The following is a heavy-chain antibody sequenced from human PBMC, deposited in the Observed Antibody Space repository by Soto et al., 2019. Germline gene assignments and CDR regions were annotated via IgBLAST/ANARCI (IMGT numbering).Heavy chain of an antibody. D-gene: IGHD3-22*01. CDR3: ARAHYGPSGYYFDS. J-gene: IGHJ4*02. V-gene: IGHV3-33*01. CDR2: IWYDGINK. Sequence: GGSLRLSCAASGFTFSSYGMHWFRQAPCKGLEWVAVIWYDGINKYYADSVKGRFTISRDNSKNTLYLQMNSLRAEDTAVYYCARAHYGPSGYYFDSWGQGTLVTVS. CDR1: GFTFSSYG.